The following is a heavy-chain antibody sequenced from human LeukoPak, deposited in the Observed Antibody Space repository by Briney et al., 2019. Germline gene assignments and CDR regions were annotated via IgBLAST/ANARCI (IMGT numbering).Heavy chain of an antibody. Sequence: SETLSLTCTVSGGSISSYYWSWIRLPPGKGLEWIGYIYYSGSTNYNPSLKSRVTISVDTSKNQFSLKLSSVTAADTAVYYCARASGSSGHYYYYMDVWGKGTTVTVSS. CDR1: GGSISSYY. V-gene: IGHV4-59*01. CDR2: IYYSGST. D-gene: IGHD6-13*01. J-gene: IGHJ6*03. CDR3: ARASGSSGHYYYYMDV.